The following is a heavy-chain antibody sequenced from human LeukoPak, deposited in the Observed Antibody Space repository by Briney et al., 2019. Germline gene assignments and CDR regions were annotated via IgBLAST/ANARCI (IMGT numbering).Heavy chain of an antibody. J-gene: IGHJ4*02. D-gene: IGHD6-13*01. Sequence: GGALRLSCAASGFTFISYWMHWVRPAPGKGLVWVSRINSDGSSTSYADSVKGRFTISRDNAKNTLYLQLNSLRAEDAAVYYCARDQYSSSWPDYWGQGTLVTVSS. V-gene: IGHV3-74*01. CDR2: INSDGSST. CDR1: GFTFISYW. CDR3: ARDQYSSSWPDY.